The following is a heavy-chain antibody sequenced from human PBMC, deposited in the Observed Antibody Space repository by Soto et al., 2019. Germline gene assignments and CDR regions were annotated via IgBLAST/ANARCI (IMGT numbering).Heavy chain of an antibody. V-gene: IGHV1-18*01. CDR1: GYTFTSYG. Sequence: GASVKVSCKASGYTFTSYGISWVRQAPGQGLEWMGWISAYNGNTNYAQKLQGRVTMTRDTSTSTVYMELSSLRSEDTAVYYCAHLSTGSGAFDIWGQGTMVTVSS. CDR3: AHLSTGSGAFDI. CDR2: ISAYNGNT. J-gene: IGHJ3*02. D-gene: IGHD2-2*01.